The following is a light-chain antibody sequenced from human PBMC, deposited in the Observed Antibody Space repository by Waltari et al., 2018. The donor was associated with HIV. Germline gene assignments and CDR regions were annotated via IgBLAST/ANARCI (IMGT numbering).Light chain of an antibody. CDR1: HGISTY. CDR3: QHLNSYPP. V-gene: IGKV1-9*01. Sequence: DIQLTQSPSFLSASVGDRVTTPCRDSHGISTYLAWYQQKPGKAPKLLIYGASTLQSGVPSRFSGSGSGTEFTLTIIGLQPEDFATYYCQHLNSYPPFGQGTKVEIK. CDR2: GAS. J-gene: IGKJ1*01.